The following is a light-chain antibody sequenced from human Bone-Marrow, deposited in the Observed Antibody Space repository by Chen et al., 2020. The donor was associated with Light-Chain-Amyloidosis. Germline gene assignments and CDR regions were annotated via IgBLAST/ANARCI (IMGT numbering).Light chain of an antibody. V-gene: IGLV3-25*03. J-gene: IGLJ2*01. Sequence: SYELTQPPSVSVSPVQTPRLTCSGDDLPTKYAYWYQQKPGQAPVLVIHRDTERPSGISERFSGSSSGTTATLTISGVQAEDEADYHCQSADSSGTYEVIFGGGTKLTVL. CDR1: DLPTKY. CDR2: RDT. CDR3: QSADSSGTYEVI.